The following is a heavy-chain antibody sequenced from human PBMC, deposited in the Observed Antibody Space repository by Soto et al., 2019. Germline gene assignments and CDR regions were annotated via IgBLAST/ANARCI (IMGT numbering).Heavy chain of an antibody. CDR2: INYSGRT. Sequence: PSETLSLTCTVSGGSISDSSHYWAWIRQPPGKGLEWIATINYSGRTYYNPSLRSRVNISVDTSRDQLSLNLNSVTAADTAVYYCARHFGNYGDWAFDFRGQGTLVTVSS. J-gene: IGHJ4*02. V-gene: IGHV4-39*01. CDR1: GGSISDSSHY. D-gene: IGHD4-17*01. CDR3: ARHFGNYGDWAFDF.